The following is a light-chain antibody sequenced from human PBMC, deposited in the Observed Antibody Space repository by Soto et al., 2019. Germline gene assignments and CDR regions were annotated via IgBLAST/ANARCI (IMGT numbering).Light chain of an antibody. Sequence: DIQMTQSPSSLSASVGDRVTITCRTSQTINGYLNWYQQRPGKAPKLLIYTSSTLQSGVPSRFTGSGSGTDFTLTITSLQPEDFATYYCQQNYTAPYAFGQGTKLEIK. CDR2: TSS. CDR1: QTINGY. CDR3: QQNYTAPYA. J-gene: IGKJ2*01. V-gene: IGKV1-39*01.